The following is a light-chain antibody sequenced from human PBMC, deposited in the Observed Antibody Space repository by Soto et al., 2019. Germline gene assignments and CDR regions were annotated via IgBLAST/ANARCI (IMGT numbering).Light chain of an antibody. Sequence: QAVVTQPPSVSGAPGQRVTISCPGSSSNIRAGYDVHWYQQLPGTAPKLLIYGNSNRPSGVPDRFSGSKSGTSASLAITGLQAEDEADYYCQSYDSSLSALYVFGTGTKVTVL. CDR3: QSYDSSLSALYV. J-gene: IGLJ1*01. V-gene: IGLV1-40*01. CDR1: SSNIRAGYD. CDR2: GNS.